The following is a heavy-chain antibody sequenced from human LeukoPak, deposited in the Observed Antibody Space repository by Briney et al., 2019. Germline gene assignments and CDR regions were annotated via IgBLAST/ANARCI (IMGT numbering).Heavy chain of an antibody. D-gene: IGHD3-9*01. V-gene: IGHV3-30*04. Sequence: GGSLRLSCAASGFTFSSYAMHWVRQAPGKGLEWVAVISYDGGNKYYADSVKGRFTISRDNSKNTMYLQMNSLRAEDTAVYYCAKSMDILTGYLWSLDYWGQGTLVTVSS. CDR1: GFTFSSYA. CDR2: ISYDGGNK. CDR3: AKSMDILTGYLWSLDY. J-gene: IGHJ4*02.